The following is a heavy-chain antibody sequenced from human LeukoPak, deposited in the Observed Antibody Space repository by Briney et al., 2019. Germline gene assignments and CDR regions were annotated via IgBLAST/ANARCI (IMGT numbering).Heavy chain of an antibody. CDR1: GIAVSSNY. V-gene: IGHV3-66*01. CDR3: AREVGS. Sequence: GSLRLSCAVSGIAVSSNYISWVRQAPGKGLEWLSVTYVSGNTYYADSVKGRFIVSRDNSKNTLYLEMNSLRVEDTGVYYCAREVGSWGQGTLVTVSS. CDR2: TYVSGNT. D-gene: IGHD1-26*01. J-gene: IGHJ5*02.